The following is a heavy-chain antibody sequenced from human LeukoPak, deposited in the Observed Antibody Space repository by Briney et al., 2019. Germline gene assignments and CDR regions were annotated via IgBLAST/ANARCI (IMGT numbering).Heavy chain of an antibody. D-gene: IGHD3-16*01. CDR1: GDSISSSGDY. CDR2: IYYSGST. Sequence: PSETLSLTCTVSGDSISSSGDYWGWIRQPPGKGLEWIGNIYYSGSTYYNPSLKSRVTIAVDTSKNQFSLKLTPVTAADTAVYYCARVGATYPHYYMDVWGKGTTVTVAS. V-gene: IGHV4-39*01. CDR3: ARVGATYPHYYMDV. J-gene: IGHJ6*03.